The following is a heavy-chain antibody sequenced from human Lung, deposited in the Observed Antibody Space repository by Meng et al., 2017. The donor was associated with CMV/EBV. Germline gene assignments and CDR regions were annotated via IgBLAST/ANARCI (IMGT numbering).Heavy chain of an antibody. V-gene: IGHV4-38-2*02. CDR3: AREFGSTYYGSGTPYS. CDR2: IYHSGTT. D-gene: IGHD3-10*01. Sequence: SEXLSLXXTVSGYPITNGFYWAWIRQPPGKGLEWIGTIYHSGTTYYNPSLKSRVTISVDTSKNKFSLNLRSVTAADTAVYFCAREFGSTYYGSGTPYSWGRGMXVTVSS. CDR1: GYPITNGFY. J-gene: IGHJ5*02.